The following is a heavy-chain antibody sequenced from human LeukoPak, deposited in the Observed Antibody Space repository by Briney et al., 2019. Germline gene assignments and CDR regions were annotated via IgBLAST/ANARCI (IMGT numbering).Heavy chain of an antibody. CDR2: ISGSGGTT. CDR1: GFIFSSYA. CDR3: ATRKPDYYFDY. D-gene: IGHD1-14*01. J-gene: IGHJ4*02. Sequence: PGGSLRLSCAASGFIFSSYAMSWVRQAPGKGLEWVSDISGSGGTTYYADSVKGRFTISRDNSKNTLYLQMNSLRAEDTAIYYCATRKPDYYFDYWGQGTLVTVSS. V-gene: IGHV3-23*01.